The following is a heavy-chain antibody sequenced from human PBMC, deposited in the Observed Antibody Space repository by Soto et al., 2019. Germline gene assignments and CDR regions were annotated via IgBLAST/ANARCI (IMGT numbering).Heavy chain of an antibody. Sequence: QVPLQESGPGLVKPSGTLSLTFAVSSGSISSSNWWSLVRQPPGKGLEWIGEIYHSGSTNYNPSLKSRVTISVDKSKNQFSLKLSSVTAADTAVYYCAVGVARTAYSYYYMDVWGKGTTVTVSS. CDR3: AVGVARTAYSYYYMDV. V-gene: IGHV4-4*02. D-gene: IGHD3-16*01. J-gene: IGHJ6*03. CDR2: IYHSGST. CDR1: SGSISSSNW.